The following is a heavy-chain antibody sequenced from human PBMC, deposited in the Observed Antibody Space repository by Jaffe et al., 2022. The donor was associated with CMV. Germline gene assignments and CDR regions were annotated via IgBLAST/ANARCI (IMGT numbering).Heavy chain of an antibody. Sequence: QVQLQESGPGLVKPSQTLSLTCTVSGGSISSGGYYWSWIRQHPGKGLEWIGYIYYSGSTYYNPSLKSRVTISVDTSKNQFSLKLSSVTAADTAVYYCARDASIAARVPYNYYYYYGMDVWGQGTTVTVSS. D-gene: IGHD6-6*01. J-gene: IGHJ6*02. CDR2: IYYSGST. CDR3: ARDASIAARVPYNYYYYYGMDV. V-gene: IGHV4-31*03. CDR1: GGSISSGGYY.